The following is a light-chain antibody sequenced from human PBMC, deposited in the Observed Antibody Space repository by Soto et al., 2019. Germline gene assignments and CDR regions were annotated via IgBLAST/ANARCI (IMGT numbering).Light chain of an antibody. CDR2: AAS. CDR1: QAIRND. J-gene: IGKJ5*01. CDR3: LQDYNYPPT. V-gene: IGKV1-6*02. Sequence: AIQMTQSPSSQSASVGDRVTITCRASQAIRNDLGWYQQKPGKAPKLLIYAASSLQSGVPSRFSGSGSGTDFTLTISSLQAEDFATYYCLQDYNYPPTFGQGTRLEMK.